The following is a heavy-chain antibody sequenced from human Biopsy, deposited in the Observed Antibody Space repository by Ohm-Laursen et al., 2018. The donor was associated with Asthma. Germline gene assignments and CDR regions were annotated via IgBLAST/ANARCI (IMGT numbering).Heavy chain of an antibody. CDR3: ARLAYGSGSFFDF. CDR2: IFSGDSDT. D-gene: IGHD3-10*01. V-gene: IGHV5-51*01. Sequence: ESLRISCNASGYIFTSYWIGWVRQMPGKGLEWVGIIFSGDSDTIYSPSFQGQVTISADKSISTTYLQWSSLKASDTAIYYCARLAYGSGSFFDFWGQGTLVTVAS. J-gene: IGHJ4*02. CDR1: GYIFTSYW.